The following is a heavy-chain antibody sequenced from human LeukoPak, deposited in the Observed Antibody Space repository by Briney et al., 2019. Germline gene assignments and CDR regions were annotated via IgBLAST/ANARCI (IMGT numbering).Heavy chain of an antibody. V-gene: IGHV3-30*18. CDR2: ISYDGSNK. CDR3: ANGGGYCSGGSCYPYYYYGMDV. D-gene: IGHD2-15*01. Sequence: GRSLRLSCAASGFTFSSYGMHWVRQAPGKGLEWVAVISYDGSNKYYADSVKGRFTISRDNSKNTLYLQMNSLRAEDTAVYYCANGGGYCSGGSCYPYYYYGMDVWGQGTTVTVSS. CDR1: GFTFSSYG. J-gene: IGHJ6*02.